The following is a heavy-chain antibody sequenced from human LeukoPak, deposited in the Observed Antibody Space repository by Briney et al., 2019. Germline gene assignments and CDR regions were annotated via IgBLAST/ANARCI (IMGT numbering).Heavy chain of an antibody. J-gene: IGHJ4*02. V-gene: IGHV1-69*06. D-gene: IGHD5-24*01. Sequence: SVKVSCKTSGYTFTSYGINWVRQAPGQGLEWMGGIIPIFGTANYAQKFQGRVTITADKSTSTAYMELSSLRSEDTAVYYCAIARDGYNFGYWGQGTLVTVSS. CDR2: IIPIFGTA. CDR1: GYTFTSYG. CDR3: AIARDGYNFGY.